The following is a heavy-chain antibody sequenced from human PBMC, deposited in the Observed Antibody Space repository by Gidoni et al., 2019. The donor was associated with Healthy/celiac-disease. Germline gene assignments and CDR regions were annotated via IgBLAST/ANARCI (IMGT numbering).Heavy chain of an antibody. CDR2: IYYSGST. CDR3: ARDSPYGSGYFDY. Sequence: QVQLQESGPGLVKPSETLSLTCTVSGGSISSYYWSWIRQPPGKGLEWIGYIYYSGSTNYNPSLKSRVTISVDTSKTQFSLKLSSVTAADTAVYYCARDSPYGSGYFDYWGQGTLVTVSS. CDR1: GGSISSYY. J-gene: IGHJ4*02. V-gene: IGHV4-59*01. D-gene: IGHD3-10*01.